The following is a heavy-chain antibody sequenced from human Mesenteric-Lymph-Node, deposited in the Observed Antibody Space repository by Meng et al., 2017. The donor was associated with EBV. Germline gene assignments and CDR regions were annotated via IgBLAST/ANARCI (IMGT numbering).Heavy chain of an antibody. CDR3: ARDLSGSRNRPFDY. J-gene: IGHJ4*02. D-gene: IGHD3-10*01. V-gene: IGHV4-39*07. CDR2: IYHSGST. CDR1: GGSISNGDY. Sequence: EQVPGRAKPLETLSLSCSAAGGSISNGDYYWAWVRQPPGMGLEWIGEIYHSGSTNYNPSLKSRVTISVDKSKNQFSLKLSSVTAADTAVYYCARDLSGSRNRPFDYWGQGTLVTVSS.